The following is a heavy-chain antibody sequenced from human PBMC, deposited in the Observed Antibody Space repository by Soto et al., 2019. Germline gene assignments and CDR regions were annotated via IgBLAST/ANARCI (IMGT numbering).Heavy chain of an antibody. V-gene: IGHV3-21*01. J-gene: IGHJ6*02. D-gene: IGHD3-3*01. CDR3: ARGYYDFWSAYSYYYYGMDV. CDR1: GFTFSSYS. Sequence: LRLSCAASGFTFSSYSMNWVRQAPGKGLEWVSSISSSSSYIYYADSVKGRFTISRDNAKNSLYLQMNSLRAEDTAVYYCARGYYDFWSAYSYYYYGMDVWGQGNTVTVSS. CDR2: ISSSSSYI.